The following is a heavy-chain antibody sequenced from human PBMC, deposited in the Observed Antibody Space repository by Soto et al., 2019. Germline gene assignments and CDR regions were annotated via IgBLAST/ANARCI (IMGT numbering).Heavy chain of an antibody. CDR3: TRAGRADSSGPRYFF. D-gene: IGHD3-22*01. V-gene: IGHV1-69*02. Sequence: SVKVSFKASGGTFSSYTISWVRQAPGQGLEWMGRIIPILGIANYAQKFQGRVTITADESTSTVFMELGSLRSEDTAVYYCTRAGRADSSGPRYFFWGQGTLVTVSS. CDR2: IIPILGIA. J-gene: IGHJ4*02. CDR1: GGTFSSYT.